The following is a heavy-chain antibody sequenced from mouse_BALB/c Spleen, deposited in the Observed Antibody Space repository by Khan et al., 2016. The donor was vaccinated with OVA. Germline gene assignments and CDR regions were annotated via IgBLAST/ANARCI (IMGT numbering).Heavy chain of an antibody. CDR3: VRSGYGTVAY. J-gene: IGHJ3*01. D-gene: IGHD1-1*01. CDR1: GYTFTDYN. Sequence: EVQLQESGPELVKPGASVKISCKASGYTFTDYNMDWVKQSHGKSLEWVGYIFPNSGGSGYNQKFKTKATLTVDSSSSTAYMDLRSLTSEDSAVYYCVRSGYGTVAYWGQGTLVTVSA. V-gene: IGHV1S29*02. CDR2: IFPNSGGS.